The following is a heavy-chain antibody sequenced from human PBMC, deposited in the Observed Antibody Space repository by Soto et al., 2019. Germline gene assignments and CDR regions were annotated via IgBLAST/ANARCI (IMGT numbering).Heavy chain of an antibody. CDR1: GFTFSSYA. J-gene: IGHJ6*02. D-gene: IGHD2-2*01. CDR2: ISGSGGST. CDR3: ARCLVPYYYYCGMDV. Sequence: EVQLLESGGGLVQPGGSLRLSCAASGFTFSSYAMSWVRQAPGKGLEWVSAISGSGGSTYYADSVKGRFTISRDNSKNTLYLQMNSLRAEDTAVYYCARCLVPYYYYCGMDVWGQGTTVTVSS. V-gene: IGHV3-23*01.